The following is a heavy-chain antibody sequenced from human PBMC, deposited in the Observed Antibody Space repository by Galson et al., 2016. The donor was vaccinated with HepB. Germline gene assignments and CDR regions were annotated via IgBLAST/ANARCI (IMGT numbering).Heavy chain of an antibody. J-gene: IGHJ3*01. Sequence: SLRLSCAASGFIITNNYMTWVRQAPGKGLEWVSVVYSSGSTYYADSVKGRFTISRDNSKNTVHLQMDSLRAEDTAVYYCARGGITIFEVVVSQEAFDLWGQGTMVSVSS. V-gene: IGHV3-53*01. CDR1: GFIITNNY. CDR3: ARGGITIFEVVVSQEAFDL. CDR2: VYSSGST. D-gene: IGHD3-3*01.